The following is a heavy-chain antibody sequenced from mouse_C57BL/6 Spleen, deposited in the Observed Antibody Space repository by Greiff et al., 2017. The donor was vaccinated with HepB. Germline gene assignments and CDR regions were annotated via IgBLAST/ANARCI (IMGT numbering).Heavy chain of an antibody. Sequence: VQLKQSGPELVKPGASVKISCKASGYSFTDYNMNWVKQSNGKSLEWIGVINPNYGTTSYNQKFKGKATLTVDQSSSTAYMQLNSLTSEDSAVYYCARELDGSSSYYFDYWGQGTTLTVSS. CDR1: GYSFTDYN. J-gene: IGHJ2*01. D-gene: IGHD1-1*01. V-gene: IGHV1-39*01. CDR3: ARELDGSSSYYFDY. CDR2: INPNYGTT.